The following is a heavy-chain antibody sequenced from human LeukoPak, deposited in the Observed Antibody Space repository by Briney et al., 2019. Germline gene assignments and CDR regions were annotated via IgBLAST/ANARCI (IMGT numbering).Heavy chain of an antibody. D-gene: IGHD1-1*01. J-gene: IGHJ5*02. CDR2: IYYSGST. CDR1: GGSISSSSYY. V-gene: IGHV4-39*07. Sequence: PSETLSLTCTVSGGSISSSSYYWGWIRQPPGKGLEWIGSIYYSGSTYYNLSLKGRVTISVDTSKNQFSLKLSSVTAADTAVYYCARTTRNWNDPEMGNWFDPWGQGTLVTVSS. CDR3: ARTTRNWNDPEMGNWFDP.